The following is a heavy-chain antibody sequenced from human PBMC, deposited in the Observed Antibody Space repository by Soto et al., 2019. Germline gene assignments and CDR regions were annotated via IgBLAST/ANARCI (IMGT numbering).Heavy chain of an antibody. CDR1: GYTFTTYG. J-gene: IGHJ4*02. D-gene: IGHD1-26*01. CDR2: ISAYTVNT. CDR3: ARDRAIVGETTFDY. Sequence: QVQLVQSGAEVKKPGASVKVSCKASGYTFTTYGISWVRQAHGQGLEWMGWISAYTVNTNYAQKLQGRVTMTTDTSTSTAYMELRILRSDDTAVYYCARDRAIVGETTFDYWGQGTLVTVSS. V-gene: IGHV1-18*01.